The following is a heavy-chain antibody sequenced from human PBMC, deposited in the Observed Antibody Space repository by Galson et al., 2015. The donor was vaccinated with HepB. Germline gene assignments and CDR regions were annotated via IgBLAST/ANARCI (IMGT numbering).Heavy chain of an antibody. Sequence: SETLSLTCAVYGGSFSGYYWSWIRQPPGEGLEWIGEINHSGSTNYNPSLKSRVTISVDTSKNQFSLKLSSVTAADTAVYYCARSLGYSGYYHYFDYWGQGTLVTVSS. CDR2: INHSGST. CDR3: ARSLGYSGYYHYFDY. V-gene: IGHV4-34*01. CDR1: GGSFSGYY. J-gene: IGHJ4*02. D-gene: IGHD5-12*01.